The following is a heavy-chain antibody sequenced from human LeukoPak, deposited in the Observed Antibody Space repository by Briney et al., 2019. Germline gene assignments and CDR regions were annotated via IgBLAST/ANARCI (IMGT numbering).Heavy chain of an antibody. CDR3: ARDRGERGN. CDR1: GFTVSSNY. J-gene: IGHJ4*02. Sequence: GGSLRLSCAPSGFTVSSNYVTWVRQAPGKGLEWVSVIFSGGDTYYTDSVKDRFTISRDNSKDTVYLQMNSLRAEDTAVYYCARDRGERGNWGQGTLVTVSS. CDR2: IFSGGDT. V-gene: IGHV3-66*01. D-gene: IGHD3-10*01.